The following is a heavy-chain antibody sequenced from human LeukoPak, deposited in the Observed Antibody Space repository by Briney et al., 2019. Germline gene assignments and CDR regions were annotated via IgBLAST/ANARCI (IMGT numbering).Heavy chain of an antibody. V-gene: IGHV3-23*01. D-gene: IGHD2-15*01. CDR1: GFIFSISA. Sequence: SLRLFCPASGFIFSISAIRSVRQAAGEGMGWVSSISINGGYTYYADSVAGWLTTSTDNCKRTLCQQANRLRAEDTAVEYCAKQLGYCSAGSCYFPYWGQGTLVTVSS. J-gene: IGHJ4*02. CDR3: AKQLGYCSAGSCYFPY. CDR2: ISINGGYT.